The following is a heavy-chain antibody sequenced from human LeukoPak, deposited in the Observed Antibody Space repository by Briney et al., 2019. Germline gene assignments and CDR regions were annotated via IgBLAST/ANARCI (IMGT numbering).Heavy chain of an antibody. CDR2: INHSGRT. CDR3: ARGPVFYDSSGYTPPFDY. D-gene: IGHD3-22*01. V-gene: IGHV4-34*01. Sequence: SETLSLTCAVLGMSFRCYYCTWIRQPPGQGLGWIGEINHSGRTNYNPSLKSRVTISVDTSKNQFSLKLSAVTAADTAVYYCARGPVFYDSSGYTPPFDYWGQGTLVTVSS. CDR1: GMSFRCYY. J-gene: IGHJ4*02.